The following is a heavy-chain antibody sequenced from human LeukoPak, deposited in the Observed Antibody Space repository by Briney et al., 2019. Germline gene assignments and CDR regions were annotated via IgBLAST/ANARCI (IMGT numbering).Heavy chain of an antibody. Sequence: GGSLRLSCAASGFTFTNYGMNWVRQAPGKGLEWVSSIVSSSANIYYADSVKGRSTISRDNAKNSVYLQMNSLRVEDTAVYYCARGLCGGDCYDYWGQGNLVTVSS. J-gene: IGHJ4*02. D-gene: IGHD2-21*01. V-gene: IGHV3-21*01. CDR1: GFTFTNYG. CDR2: IVSSSANI. CDR3: ARGLCGGDCYDY.